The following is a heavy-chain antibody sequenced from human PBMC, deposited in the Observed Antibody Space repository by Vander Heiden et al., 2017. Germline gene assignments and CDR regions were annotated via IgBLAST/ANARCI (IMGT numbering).Heavy chain of an antibody. J-gene: IGHJ4*02. CDR3: AKDKGGSYHSSFDY. Sequence: EVQLLESGGGLVQPGGSLRLSCAASGFPFSSYAMSWVRQASGKGLEWVSAISGSGGSTYYADSVKGRFTISRDNSKNTLYLQMNSLRAEDTAVYYCAKDKGGSYHSSFDYWGQGTLVTVSS. D-gene: IGHD1-26*01. CDR1: GFPFSSYA. V-gene: IGHV3-23*01. CDR2: ISGSGGST.